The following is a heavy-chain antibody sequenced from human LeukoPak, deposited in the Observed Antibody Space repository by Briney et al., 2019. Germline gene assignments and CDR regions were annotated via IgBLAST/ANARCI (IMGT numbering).Heavy chain of an antibody. D-gene: IGHD3-22*01. Sequence: GASVKVSCKASGYTFTDYYMHWVRQAPGQGLEWMGWINPNSGGTNYAQKFQGRVTMTRDTSISTAYMELSRLRSDDTAVYYCARVTGYIVEDYFDYWGQGTLVTVSS. J-gene: IGHJ4*02. CDR2: INPNSGGT. V-gene: IGHV1-2*02. CDR1: GYTFTDYY. CDR3: ARVTGYIVEDYFDY.